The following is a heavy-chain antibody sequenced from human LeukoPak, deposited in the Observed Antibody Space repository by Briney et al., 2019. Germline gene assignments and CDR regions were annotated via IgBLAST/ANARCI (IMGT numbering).Heavy chain of an antibody. J-gene: IGHJ4*02. D-gene: IGHD2-2*02. CDR1: GYTFTGYY. V-gene: IGHV1-2*02. Sequence: ASVKVSCKASGYTFTGYYMHWVRQAPGQGLEWMGWINPNSGGTNYAQKFQGRVTMTRDTSISTAYMELSRLRSDDTAVYYCAREGYCSSTSCYTEYWGQGTLVTVSS. CDR2: INPNSGGT. CDR3: AREGYCSSTSCYTEY.